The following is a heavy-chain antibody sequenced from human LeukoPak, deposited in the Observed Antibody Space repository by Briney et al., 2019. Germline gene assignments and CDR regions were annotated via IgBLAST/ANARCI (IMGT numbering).Heavy chain of an antibody. J-gene: IGHJ5*02. D-gene: IGHD5-18*01. CDR1: GYSFTSYW. V-gene: IGHV5-10-1*01. CDR3: ARDSGYSYGPYDNWFDP. Sequence: GEPINICGEGSGYSFTSYWISCVRQMGGKGLEWMGRIDAGDSYTNYSPSFQGHVTVSADKSISTAYLQLSSLKASDTAMYYCARDSGYSYGPYDNWFDPWGQGTLVTVSS. CDR2: IDAGDSYT.